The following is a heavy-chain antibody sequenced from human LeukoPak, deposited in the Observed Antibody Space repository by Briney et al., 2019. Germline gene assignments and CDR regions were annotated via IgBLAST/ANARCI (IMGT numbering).Heavy chain of an antibody. CDR1: GYTFTHYG. Sequence: QSGGSLRLSCVISGYTFTHYGFHWVRQAPGKALEWVAYISYNGNNKYEDSVKGRFTISRDNSKNTLYLQMNSLRAEDTAVYYCARASPRGGILLDREAFDIWGQGTMVTVSS. CDR3: ARASPRGGILLDREAFDI. D-gene: IGHD1-26*01. CDR2: ISYNGNNK. V-gene: IGHV3-30*03. J-gene: IGHJ3*02.